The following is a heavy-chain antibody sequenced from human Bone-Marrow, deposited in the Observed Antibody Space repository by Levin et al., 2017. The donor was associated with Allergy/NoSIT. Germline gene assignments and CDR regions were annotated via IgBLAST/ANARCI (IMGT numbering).Heavy chain of an antibody. J-gene: IGHJ3*02. V-gene: IGHV4-31*03. Sequence: TSETLSLTCTVSGGSISSGGYYWSWIRQHPGKGLEWIGYIYYSGSTYYNPSLKSRVTISVDTSKNQFSLKLSSVTAADTAVYYCARVDGDYSCAFDIWGQGTMVTVSS. CDR1: GGSISSGGYY. CDR3: ARVDGDYSCAFDI. D-gene: IGHD4-17*01. CDR2: IYYSGST.